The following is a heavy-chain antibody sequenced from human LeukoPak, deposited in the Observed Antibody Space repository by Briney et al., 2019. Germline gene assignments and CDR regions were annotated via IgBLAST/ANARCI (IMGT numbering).Heavy chain of an antibody. J-gene: IGHJ4*02. CDR1: GFTFSRHY. CDR2: IKPEGREN. CDR3: ARMSSYCDY. D-gene: IGHD2-2*01. Sequence: GGSLRLSCVASGFTFSRHYMNWVRQTPGKGLDSVATIKPEGRENFHVNFGKGPFTISTDNTKSSLYLQMNSLRDEDTGVYFCARMSSYCDYWGQGTLVTVSS. V-gene: IGHV3-7*01.